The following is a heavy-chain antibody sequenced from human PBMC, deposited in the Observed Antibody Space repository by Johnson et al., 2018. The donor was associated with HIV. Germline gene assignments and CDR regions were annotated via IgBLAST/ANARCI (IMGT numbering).Heavy chain of an antibody. D-gene: IGHD1-26*01. CDR3: AKALGWELSI. V-gene: IGHV3-30*02. CDR1: GFTFSSYG. CDR2: IRYDGSNK. J-gene: IGHJ3*02. Sequence: QVQLVESGGGVVQPGGSLRLSCAASGFTFSSYGMHWVRQAPGKGLEWVAFIRYDGSNKYYADSVKGRFTISRDNSKNTLYLQMSSLRAEDTAVYYCAKALGWELSIWGQGTMVTVSS.